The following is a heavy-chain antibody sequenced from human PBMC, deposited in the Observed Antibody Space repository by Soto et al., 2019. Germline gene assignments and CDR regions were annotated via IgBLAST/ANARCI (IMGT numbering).Heavy chain of an antibody. CDR3: AGDPVPLIAASSMYCFDP. J-gene: IGHJ5*02. Sequence: EVQLVESGGGLVKPGGSLRLSCAASGFTFSSYSMNWVRQAPGKGLEWVSSISSSSSYIYYADSVKGRFTISRDNAKNSLYLQMNSLRADDTAVYYFAGDPVPLIAASSMYCFDPWGQGTLVTVSS. CDR1: GFTFSSYS. V-gene: IGHV3-21*01. D-gene: IGHD6-25*01. CDR2: ISSSSSYI.